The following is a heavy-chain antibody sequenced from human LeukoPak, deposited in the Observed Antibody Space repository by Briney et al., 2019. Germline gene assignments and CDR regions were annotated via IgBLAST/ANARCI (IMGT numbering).Heavy chain of an antibody. D-gene: IGHD1-14*01. CDR2: ISAYNGNT. CDR1: GYTFTSYG. V-gene: IGHV1-18*01. J-gene: IGHJ3*02. CDR3: AREAVGRGYRNHGAFDI. Sequence: ASVKVSCKASGYTFTSYGISWVRQAPGQGLEWMGWISAYNGNTNYAQKLQGRVTMTTDTSTSTAYMELRSLRSDDTAVYYCAREAVGRGYRNHGAFDIWGQGTMVTVSS.